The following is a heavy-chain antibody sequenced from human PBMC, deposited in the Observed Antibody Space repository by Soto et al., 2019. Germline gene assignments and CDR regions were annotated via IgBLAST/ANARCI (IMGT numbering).Heavy chain of an antibody. D-gene: IGHD5-18*01. CDR2: INVIGST. V-gene: IGHV4-34*01. CDR3: ARGYDTALAPIF. Sequence: SETLSLTCAVYGGSFSSYHWSWIRQPPGKGLEWIGEINVIGSTNYNPSLKSRVTISVDTPKNQFSLKLTSMTAADTAVHYCARGYDTALAPIFWGQGSLVTVSS. J-gene: IGHJ4*02. CDR1: GGSFSSYH.